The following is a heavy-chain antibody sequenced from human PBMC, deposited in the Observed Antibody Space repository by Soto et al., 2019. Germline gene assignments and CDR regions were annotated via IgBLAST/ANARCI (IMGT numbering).Heavy chain of an antibody. D-gene: IGHD6-13*01. CDR1: GYSFTTYW. J-gene: IGHJ4*01. V-gene: IGHV5-51*01. Sequence: GESLKISCKGSGYSFTTYWIAWVRQMPGKGLEWVGIIYPGDSDTRYSPSFEGHVTISVDKSISTAFLQWNSLKASDNAIYYCARRSTSAPKGCWGQGTLVTVSS. CDR2: IYPGDSDT. CDR3: ARRSTSAPKGC.